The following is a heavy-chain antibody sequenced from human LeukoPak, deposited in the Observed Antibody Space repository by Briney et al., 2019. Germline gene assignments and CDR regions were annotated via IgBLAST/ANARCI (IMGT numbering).Heavy chain of an antibody. V-gene: IGHV3-66*03. J-gene: IGHJ6*04. D-gene: IGHD4-17*01. CDR1: GFTVSSNY. CDR3: ARDTDYSGMDV. Sequence: GGSLRLSCAASGFTVSSNYMSWVRQAPGTGLEWVSLIYSGGYSGVNTYYADSVKGRFTVYRYNSKNTLYLQMNSLRAEDTAVYYCARDTDYSGMDVWGKGTTVTVSS. CDR2: IYSGGYSGVNT.